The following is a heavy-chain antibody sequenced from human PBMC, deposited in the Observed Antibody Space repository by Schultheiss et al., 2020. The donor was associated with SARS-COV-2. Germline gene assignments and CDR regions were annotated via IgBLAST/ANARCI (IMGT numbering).Heavy chain of an antibody. Sequence: SQTLSLTCAISGDSVSSNSAAWNWIRQSPSRGLEWLGRTYYRSKWYNDYAVSVKSRITINPDTSKNQFSLQLNSVTPEDTAVYYCARALDSDYGDYGWFDPWGQGTLVTVSS. V-gene: IGHV6-1*01. CDR2: TYYRSKWYN. J-gene: IGHJ5*02. CDR3: ARALDSDYGDYGWFDP. CDR1: GDSVSSNSAA. D-gene: IGHD4-17*01.